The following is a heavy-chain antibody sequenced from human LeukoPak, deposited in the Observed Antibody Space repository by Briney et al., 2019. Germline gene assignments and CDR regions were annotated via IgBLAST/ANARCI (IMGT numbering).Heavy chain of an antibody. J-gene: IGHJ6*03. D-gene: IGHD3-22*01. CDR3: AREYYYDSSGSSYYYYYMDV. Sequence: ASVKVSCKASGYTFTSYGTSWVRQAPGQGLEWMGWISAYNGNTNYAQKLQGRVTMTTDTSTSTAYMELRSLRSDDTAVYYCAREYYYDSSGSSYYYYYMDVWGKGTTVTVSS. CDR2: ISAYNGNT. CDR1: GYTFTSYG. V-gene: IGHV1-18*01.